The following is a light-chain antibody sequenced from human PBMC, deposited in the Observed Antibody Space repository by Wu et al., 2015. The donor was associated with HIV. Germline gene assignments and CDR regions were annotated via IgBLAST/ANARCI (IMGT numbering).Light chain of an antibody. CDR3: QHYHNWPPYT. CDR2: GAS. Sequence: IVMTQSPARLSVSPGERATLTCRASQSINNNLAWYQQKPGQAPILLIYGASTRATGIPARFSGSGSGTEFTLTISSVQSEDFAVYYCQHYHNWPPYTFGQGTKVEIK. CDR1: QSINNN. V-gene: IGKV3-15*01. J-gene: IGKJ2*01.